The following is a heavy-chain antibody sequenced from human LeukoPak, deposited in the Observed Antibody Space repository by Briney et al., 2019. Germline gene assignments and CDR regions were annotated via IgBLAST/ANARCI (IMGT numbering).Heavy chain of an antibody. Sequence: SETLSLTCTVSGGSISSYYWSWIRQPPGKGLEWIGYIYYNGITNYNPSLTSRVTISVDTSKNQFSLKLSSVTAADTAVYYCARSYDILTPNWFDPWGQGTLVTVSS. D-gene: IGHD3-9*01. V-gene: IGHV4-59*01. CDR3: ARSYDILTPNWFDP. J-gene: IGHJ5*02. CDR2: IYYNGIT. CDR1: GGSISSYY.